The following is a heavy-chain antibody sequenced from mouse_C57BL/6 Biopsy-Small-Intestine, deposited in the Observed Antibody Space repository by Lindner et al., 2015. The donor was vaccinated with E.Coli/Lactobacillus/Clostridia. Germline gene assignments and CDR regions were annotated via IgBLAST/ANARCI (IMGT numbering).Heavy chain of an antibody. CDR3: AREGENTTGALRGHYYFAY. V-gene: IGHV1-20*01. CDR2: ISAYTGDT. D-gene: IGHD1-2*01. Sequence: SVKVSCKASGYTFTTYGISWVRQAPGQGLEWMGWISAYTGDTTYAQNFQGRVTLTRDTSTTTAYMELRNLKSDDTAVYYCAREGENTTGALRGHYYFAYWGQGTLVTVS. CDR1: GYTFTTYG. J-gene: IGHJ3*01.